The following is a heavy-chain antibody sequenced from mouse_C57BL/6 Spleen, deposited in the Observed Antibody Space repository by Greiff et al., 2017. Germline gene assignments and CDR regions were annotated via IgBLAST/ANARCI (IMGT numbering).Heavy chain of an antibody. Sequence: QQSGQGLEWIGEIDPSDSYTNYNQKFKGKSTLTVDKSSSTAYMQLSSLTSEDSAVYYCARTGYYGGYFDVWGTGTTVTVSS. CDR3: ARTGYYGGYFDV. J-gene: IGHJ1*03. D-gene: IGHD1-1*01. CDR2: IDPSDSYT. V-gene: IGHV1-69*01.